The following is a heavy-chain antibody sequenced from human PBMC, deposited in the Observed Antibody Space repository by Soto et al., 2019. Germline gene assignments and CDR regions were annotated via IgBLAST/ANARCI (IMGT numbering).Heavy chain of an antibody. V-gene: IGHV1-18*01. J-gene: IGHJ4*02. D-gene: IGHD3-3*01. Sequence: QVQLVQSGVEVKKPGASVRVSCKASGYTFTNYGITWVRQAPGQGLEWLGWISGYNGNTNYAQKSQGRVTMTTDTSTSTAYMDLTSLRYDDTAVYYCARGGRFAVADTDYWGQGTLLTVSS. CDR2: ISGYNGNT. CDR3: ARGGRFAVADTDY. CDR1: GYTFTNYG.